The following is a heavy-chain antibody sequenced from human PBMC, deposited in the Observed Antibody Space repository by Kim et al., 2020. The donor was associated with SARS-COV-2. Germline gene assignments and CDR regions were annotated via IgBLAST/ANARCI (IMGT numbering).Heavy chain of an antibody. Sequence: GGSLRLSCAASGFTFSSYGMHWVRQAPGKGLEWVAVISYDGSNKYYADSVKGRFTISRDNSKNTLYLQMNSLRAEDTAVYYCAKDQLVRGVNGAAIDYWGQGTLVTVSS. CDR1: GFTFSSYG. CDR2: ISYDGSNK. V-gene: IGHV3-30*18. D-gene: IGHD3-10*01. J-gene: IGHJ4*02. CDR3: AKDQLVRGVNGAAIDY.